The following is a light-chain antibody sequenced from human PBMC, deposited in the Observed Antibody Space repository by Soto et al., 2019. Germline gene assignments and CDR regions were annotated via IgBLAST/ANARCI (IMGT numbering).Light chain of an antibody. Sequence: DIQMTQSPSSVSASVGDRVTITCRASQDISSWVAWYQQKPGKANKLLISAASSLQSGVPRRFSGSGSATDFTLITSSLQPEDFATYFCQQGDSFTFTFGVGTQVDIX. CDR2: AAS. CDR1: QDISSW. J-gene: IGKJ4*01. V-gene: IGKV1-12*01. CDR3: QQGDSFTFT.